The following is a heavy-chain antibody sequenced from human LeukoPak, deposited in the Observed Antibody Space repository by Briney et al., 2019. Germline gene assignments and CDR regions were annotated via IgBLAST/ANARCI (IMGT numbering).Heavy chain of an antibody. Sequence: GGSLRLSCTASGFTFSTYNMNWVRQAPGKGLEWVSSINGRGNYIYYADSMKGRFTISRDNAKNSLYLQMNSLRDDDTAVYYCAREDGVVGATSAFDIWGQGTMVTVSS. J-gene: IGHJ3*02. CDR1: GFTFSTYN. D-gene: IGHD1-26*01. CDR3: AREDGVVGATSAFDI. CDR2: INGRGNYI. V-gene: IGHV3-21*01.